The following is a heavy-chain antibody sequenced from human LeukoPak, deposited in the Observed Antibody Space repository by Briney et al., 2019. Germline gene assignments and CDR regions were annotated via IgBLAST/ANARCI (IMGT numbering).Heavy chain of an antibody. Sequence: GGSLRLAWAASGFTVSIYWMSWGRQAPGKGREWVANIQEDGSERYYVASVAGRFTISRDNAKNSVYVPMSSLKTEDTAVSYCARQSLPRYYYYYMDVWGKGTTVTVSS. CDR2: IQEDGSER. V-gene: IGHV3-7*01. CDR3: ARQSLPRYYYYYMDV. CDR1: GFTVSIYW. J-gene: IGHJ6*03. D-gene: IGHD3-9*01.